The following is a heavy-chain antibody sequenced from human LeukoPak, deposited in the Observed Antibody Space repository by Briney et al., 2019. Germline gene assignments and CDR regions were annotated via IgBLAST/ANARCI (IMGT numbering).Heavy chain of an antibody. J-gene: IGHJ4*02. V-gene: IGHV5-51*01. D-gene: IGHD2-15*01. CDR1: GYLFDTFW. Sequence: GASLKISCKGSGYLFDTFWIAWVRQMPGKGLEWMGIIRPEDSRIKYSPSFEGQVALSVDKSISTVYMEWSSLKASDTAIYYCARQGMYCSGGSCYLLYWGQGTLVTVSS. CDR3: ARQGMYCSGGSCYLLY. CDR2: IRPEDSRI.